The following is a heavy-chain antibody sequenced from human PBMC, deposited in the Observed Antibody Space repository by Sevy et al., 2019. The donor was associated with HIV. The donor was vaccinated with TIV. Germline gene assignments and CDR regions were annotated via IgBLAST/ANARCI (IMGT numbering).Heavy chain of an antibody. Sequence: SETLSLTCAVSGGSISSGGYSWSWIRQPPGKGLEWIGYIYHSGSTYYNPSLKSRVTISVDRSKNQFSLKLSSVTAADTAVYYCARLTVTKDYYYYYMDVWGKGTTVTVSS. V-gene: IGHV4-30-2*01. CDR2: IYHSGST. CDR3: ARLTVTKDYYYYYMDV. CDR1: GGSISSGGYS. D-gene: IGHD4-4*01. J-gene: IGHJ6*03.